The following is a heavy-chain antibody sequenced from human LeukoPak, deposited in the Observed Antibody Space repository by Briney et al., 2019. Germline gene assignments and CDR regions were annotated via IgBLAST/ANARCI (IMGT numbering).Heavy chain of an antibody. CDR3: ARSHNTLWFGSGSYYFDY. V-gene: IGHV3-30-3*01. CDR2: ISYDGSNK. CDR1: GFTFSSYA. J-gene: IGHJ4*02. D-gene: IGHD3-10*01. Sequence: ERSLRLSCAASGFTFSSYAMHWVRQAPGKGLEWVAVISYDGSNKYYADSVKGRFTISRDNSKNTLYLQMNSLRAEDTAVYYCARSHNTLWFGSGSYYFDYWGQGTLVTVSS.